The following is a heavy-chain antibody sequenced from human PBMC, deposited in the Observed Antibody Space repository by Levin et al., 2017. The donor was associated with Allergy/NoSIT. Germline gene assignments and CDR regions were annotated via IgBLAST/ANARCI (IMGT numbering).Heavy chain of an antibody. CDR2: INPGDSDT. CDR3: ARLGDYYGPFDY. CDR1: GYSFTSSW. J-gene: IGHJ4*02. Sequence: PGESLKISCTGSGYSFTSSWVGWVRQMPGKGLEWMGSINPGDSDTRYSPSLQGQVTISADKSNTTVYLQWSSLKASDTAMYYCARLGDYYGPFDYWGQGTLVTVSS. D-gene: IGHD3-22*01. V-gene: IGHV5-51*01.